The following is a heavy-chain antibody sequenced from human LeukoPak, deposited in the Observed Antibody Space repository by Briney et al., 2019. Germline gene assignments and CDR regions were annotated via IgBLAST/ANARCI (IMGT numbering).Heavy chain of an antibody. CDR3: AKDLRDGYNLPQEGFGY. D-gene: IGHD5-24*01. Sequence: GGSLRLSCAASGFTFSSYAMSWVRQAPGKGLEWVSAISGSGGSTYYADSVKGRFTISRDNSKNTLYLQMNSLRAEDTAVYYCAKDLRDGYNLPQEGFGYWGQGTLVTVSS. V-gene: IGHV3-23*01. CDR2: ISGSGGST. CDR1: GFTFSSYA. J-gene: IGHJ4*02.